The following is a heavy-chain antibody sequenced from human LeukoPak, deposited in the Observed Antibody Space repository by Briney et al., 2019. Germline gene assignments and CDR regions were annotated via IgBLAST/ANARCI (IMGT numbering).Heavy chain of an antibody. CDR3: ARDSGSGSNDY. CDR1: GYTFTSYA. CDR2: ISAGNGNT. Sequence: ASVKVSCKASGYTFTSYAIHWVRQASGQRLEWMGWISAGNGNTKYSQNFQGRVTFISNTSATTAFVELSSLRSEDAAVYYCARDSGSGSNDYWGQGTLVTVSS. J-gene: IGHJ4*02. V-gene: IGHV1-3*01. D-gene: IGHD1-26*01.